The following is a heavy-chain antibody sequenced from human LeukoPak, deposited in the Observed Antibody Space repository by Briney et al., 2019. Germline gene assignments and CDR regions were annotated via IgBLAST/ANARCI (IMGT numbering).Heavy chain of an antibody. CDR2: IYSGGST. Sequence: PGGSLRLSCAASGFTVSSNYMSWVRQAPGKGLEWVSVIYSGGSTYYADSVKGRFTISRDNSKNTLYLQMNSLRAEDTAVYYCAREDSSSWGLDYWGQGTLVTVSS. CDR1: GFTVSSNY. D-gene: IGHD6-13*01. J-gene: IGHJ4*02. CDR3: AREDSSSWGLDY. V-gene: IGHV3-53*01.